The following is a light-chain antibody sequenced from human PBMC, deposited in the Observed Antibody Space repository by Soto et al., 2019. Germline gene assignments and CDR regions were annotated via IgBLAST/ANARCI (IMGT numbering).Light chain of an antibody. J-gene: IGLJ2*01. V-gene: IGLV2-8*01. CDR3: SSYAGSNNLV. CDR2: EVT. CDR1: SSDVGGYDY. Sequence: QSVLTQPPSASGSPGQSVTISCTGTSSDVGGYDYVSWYLQHPDRAPKLIIYEVTKRPSGVPDRFSGSKSGNTASLTASGLQAEDEADYYCSSYAGSNNLVFGGGTKLTVL.